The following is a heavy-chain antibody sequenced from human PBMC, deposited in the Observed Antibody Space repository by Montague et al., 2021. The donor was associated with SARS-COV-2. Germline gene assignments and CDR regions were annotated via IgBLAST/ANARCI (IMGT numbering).Heavy chain of an antibody. CDR2: IFYNGDT. J-gene: IGHJ5*02. V-gene: IGHV4-59*08. Sequence: SETLSLTCTVSGGSISGYYWTWIRHPPGKGLEWIGYIFYNGDTNYNPSLKSRVSISVDTSKNQFSLKLIAVTAEDTAVYFCATHRQHHNHWGQGAMVAVSS. D-gene: IGHD6-13*01. CDR3: ATHRQHHNH. CDR1: GGSISGYY.